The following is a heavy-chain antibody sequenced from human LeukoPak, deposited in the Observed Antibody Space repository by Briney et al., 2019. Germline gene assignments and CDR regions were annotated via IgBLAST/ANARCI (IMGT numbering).Heavy chain of an antibody. CDR2: ISTYNGNT. J-gene: IGHJ4*02. CDR1: GYTFTGYY. D-gene: IGHD3-22*01. V-gene: IGHV1-18*04. Sequence: GASVKVSCKASGYTFTGYYMHWVRQAPGQGLEWMGWISTYNGNTNYAENLQGRVTMTTDTSTSTAYMELRSLRSDDTAVYFCARDYDSTGYYVYWGQGTLVTVSS. CDR3: ARDYDSTGYYVY.